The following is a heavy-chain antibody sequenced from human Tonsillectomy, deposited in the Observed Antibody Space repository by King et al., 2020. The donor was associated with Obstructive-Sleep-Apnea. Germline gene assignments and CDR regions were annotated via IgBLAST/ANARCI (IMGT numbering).Heavy chain of an antibody. CDR1: GFTFSSYW. CDR2: IKQDGSGK. D-gene: IGHD4-17*01. CDR3: ASHTAAGLFDY. V-gene: IGHV3-7*01. Sequence: VQLVESGGGLVQPGGSLRLSCAASGFTFSSYWMSCVRQAPGKGLEWVANIKQDGSGKYYVDSVKGRFTISRDNAKNSLYLQMNSLRAEDTAVYYCASHTAAGLFDYWGQGTLVTVSS. J-gene: IGHJ4*02.